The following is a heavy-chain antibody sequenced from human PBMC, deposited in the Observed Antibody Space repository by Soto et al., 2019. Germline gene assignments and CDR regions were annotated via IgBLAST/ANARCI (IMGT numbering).Heavy chain of an antibody. CDR1: GGYFSGYY. V-gene: IGHV4-34*01. Sequence: QVQLQQWGAGLLKPSETLSLTCAVYGGYFSGYYWSWIRQPPGKGLEWIGEINHSGSTNYNPSLKSRVTISVDTSKNQFSLKLSSVTAADTAVYYCARDYYDSSGRPTIDYWGQGTLVTVSS. J-gene: IGHJ4*02. D-gene: IGHD3-22*01. CDR2: INHSGST. CDR3: ARDYYDSSGRPTIDY.